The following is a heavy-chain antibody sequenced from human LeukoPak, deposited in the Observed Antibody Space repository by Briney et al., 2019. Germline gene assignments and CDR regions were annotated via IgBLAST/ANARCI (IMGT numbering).Heavy chain of an antibody. CDR3: ARENDSSGYYHPSFDY. J-gene: IGHJ4*02. CDR1: GGTFSSYA. D-gene: IGHD3-22*01. CDR2: IIPIFGTA. Sequence: SVKVSCKASGGTFSSYAISWVRQAPGQGLEWMGGIIPIFGTANYAQKFQGRVTVTADESTSTAYMELSSLRSEDTAVHYCARENDSSGYYHPSFDYWGQGTLVTVSS. V-gene: IGHV1-69*13.